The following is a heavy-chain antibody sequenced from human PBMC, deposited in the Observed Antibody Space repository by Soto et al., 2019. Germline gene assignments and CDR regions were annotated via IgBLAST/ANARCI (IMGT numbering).Heavy chain of an antibody. D-gene: IGHD2-8*01. V-gene: IGHV1-69*12. CDR3: AQRYCTNGVCYNLDY. CDR2: IIPIFGTA. J-gene: IGHJ4*02. CDR1: GGTFSSYA. Sequence: QVQLVQSGAEVKKPGSSVKVSCKASGGTFSSYAISWVRQAPGQGLEWMGGIIPIFGTANYAQKFQGRVTIXGDXSXNTAYMELSSLRSEDTAVYYCAQRYCTNGVCYNLDYWGQGTLVTVSS.